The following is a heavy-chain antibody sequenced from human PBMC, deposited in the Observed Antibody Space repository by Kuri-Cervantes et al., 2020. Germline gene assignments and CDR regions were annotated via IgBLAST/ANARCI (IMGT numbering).Heavy chain of an antibody. CDR2: IIPIFGTA. Sequence: SVKVSCKASGGTFSSYAISWVRQAPGQGLEWMGGIIPIFGTANYAQKFQGRVTITADESTSTAYMELSSLRSEDTAVYYCAADRPYYGSGSYYEHWGQGTLVTVSS. V-gene: IGHV1-69*13. J-gene: IGHJ4*02. D-gene: IGHD3-10*01. CDR3: AADRPYYGSGSYYEH. CDR1: GGTFSSYA.